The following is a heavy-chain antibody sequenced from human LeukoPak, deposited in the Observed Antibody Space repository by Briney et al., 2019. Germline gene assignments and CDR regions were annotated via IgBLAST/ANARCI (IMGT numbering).Heavy chain of an antibody. J-gene: IGHJ6*02. CDR1: GGTFSNHA. CDR2: IIPIDDST. CDR3: ARHSGHSSWYYGLDV. Sequence: SVKVSCKASGGTFSNHAFSWVRQAPGQGLEWMGGIIPIDDSTNYVQKFQDRVMITADEATNIIYMELGSLESEDTAEYYCARHSGHSSWYYGLDVWGQGTTVIVSS. V-gene: IGHV1-69*13. D-gene: IGHD6-13*01.